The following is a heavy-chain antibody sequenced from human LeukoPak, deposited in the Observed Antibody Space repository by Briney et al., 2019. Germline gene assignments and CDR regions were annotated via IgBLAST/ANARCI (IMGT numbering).Heavy chain of an antibody. V-gene: IGHV4-61*02. CDR3: ARVNSSGGSSGYYYMDV. CDR1: GGSISSGSYY. J-gene: IGHJ6*03. D-gene: IGHD6-25*01. CDR2: IYTSGST. Sequence: PSETLSLTCTVSGGSISSGSYYWSWIRQPAGKGLEWIGRIYTSGSTNYNPSLKSRVTISVDTSKNQFSLKLSSVTAADTAVYYCARVNSSGGSSGYYYMDVWGKGTTVTVSS.